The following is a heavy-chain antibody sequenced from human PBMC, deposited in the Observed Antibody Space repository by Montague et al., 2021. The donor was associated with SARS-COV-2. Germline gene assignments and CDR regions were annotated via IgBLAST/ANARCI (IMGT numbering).Heavy chain of an antibody. CDR1: GFSLTTRGVG. D-gene: IGHD1-14*01. CDR3: AHKLYGINRRWFDP. J-gene: IGHJ5*02. Sequence: PALVKPTQTLTLTCTFSGFSLTTRGVGVGWIRQPPGKALEWLALIYWDDAKRYSPSLKCRLTITKDTSKNQVVLTMTNMDPVDTATYYCAHKLYGINRRWFDPWGQGTLVTVSS. V-gene: IGHV2-5*02. CDR2: IYWDDAK.